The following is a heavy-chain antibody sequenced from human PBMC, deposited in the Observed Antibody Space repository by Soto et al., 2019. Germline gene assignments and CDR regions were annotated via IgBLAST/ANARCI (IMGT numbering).Heavy chain of an antibody. CDR2: IYYSGST. D-gene: IGHD3-22*01. CDR3: ARDPGYDSSGYYYFDY. J-gene: IGHJ4*02. V-gene: IGHV4-59*01. Sequence: SGTLSLTCTVSGCSISPYCWSWIRQSPGKGLEWIGYIYYSGSTNYNPSFKSRVTISVDTSKSQFSLKLSSVTAADTAVYYCARDPGYDSSGYYYFDYWGQGTLVTVSS. CDR1: GCSISPYC.